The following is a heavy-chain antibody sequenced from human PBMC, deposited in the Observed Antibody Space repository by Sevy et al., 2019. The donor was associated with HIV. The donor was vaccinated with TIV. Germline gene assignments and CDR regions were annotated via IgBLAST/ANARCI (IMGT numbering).Heavy chain of an antibody. CDR2: IKVRSDKI. J-gene: IGHJ4*02. V-gene: IGHV3-23*01. D-gene: IGHD5-18*01. CDR3: AKATGYSYGFFEY. Sequence: GGSLRLSCAASGFTFSSYAMTWVRQAPGKGLEWVSTIKVRSDKIYYADSVKGRFTISRDNSKNPLFLQMYSLTDVDTAVYHCAKATGYSYGFFEYWGQGVRVTVSS. CDR1: GFTFSSYA.